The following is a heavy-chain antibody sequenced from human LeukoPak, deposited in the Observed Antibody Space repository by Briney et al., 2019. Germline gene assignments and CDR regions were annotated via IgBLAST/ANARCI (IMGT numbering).Heavy chain of an antibody. D-gene: IGHD3-9*01. CDR3: AKDLSPTYYDILTGYYKATGGFDY. V-gene: IGHV3-21*01. CDR2: ISSSSSYI. Sequence: PGGSLRLSYAASGFTFSSYSMNWVRQAPGKGPEWVSSISSSSSYIYYADSVKGRFTISRDNAKNSLYLQMNSLRAEDTAVYYCAKDLSPTYYDILTGYYKATGGFDYWGQGTLVTVSS. CDR1: GFTFSSYS. J-gene: IGHJ4*02.